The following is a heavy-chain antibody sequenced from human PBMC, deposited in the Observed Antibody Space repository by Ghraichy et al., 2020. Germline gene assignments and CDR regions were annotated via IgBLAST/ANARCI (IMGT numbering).Heavy chain of an antibody. CDR3: ARDRGSPEFLEWLSNWFDP. D-gene: IGHD3-3*01. CDR2: IIPIFGTA. Sequence: KVSCKASGGTFSSYAISWVRQAPGQGLEWMGGIIPIFGTANYAQKFQGRVTITADESTSTAYMELSSLRSEDTAVYYCARDRGSPEFLEWLSNWFDPWGQGTLVTVSS. V-gene: IGHV1-69*01. J-gene: IGHJ5*02. CDR1: GGTFSSYA.